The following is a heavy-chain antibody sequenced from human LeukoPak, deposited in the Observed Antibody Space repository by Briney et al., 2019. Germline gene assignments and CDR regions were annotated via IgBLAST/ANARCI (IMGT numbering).Heavy chain of an antibody. J-gene: IGHJ5*01. V-gene: IGHV4-4*02. D-gene: IGHD3-10*01. CDR1: SGSIRDTNW. Sequence: SGTLSLTCAVSSGSIRDTNWWSWVRQPPGKGLEWIGEMYHSGSTNYNPSLKSRVTISVDESNNRFSLRLNSVTAADTAVYYCARGRGIFASGTVRAFDSWGQGILVTVSS. CDR2: MYHSGST. CDR3: ARGRGIFASGTVRAFDS.